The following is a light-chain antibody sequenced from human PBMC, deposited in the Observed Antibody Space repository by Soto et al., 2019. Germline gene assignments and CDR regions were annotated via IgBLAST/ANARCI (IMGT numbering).Light chain of an antibody. CDR2: GNS. CDR3: QSYDSSLSGYV. V-gene: IGLV1-40*01. CDR1: SSNIGAGYD. J-gene: IGLJ1*01. Sequence: QSVLTQPPSVSGAPGQRVTISCTGSSSNIGAGYDVHWYQQLPGTAPKLLIYGNSNRPSGVPDRFSGSKSGTSASLAITGIQDGDEADYYCQSYDSSLSGYVFGTGT.